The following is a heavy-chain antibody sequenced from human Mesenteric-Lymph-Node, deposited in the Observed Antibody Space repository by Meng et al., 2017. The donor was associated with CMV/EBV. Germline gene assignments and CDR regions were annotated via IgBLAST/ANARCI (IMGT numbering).Heavy chain of an antibody. D-gene: IGHD2-2*01. CDR3: ARGYCSSTSCYPFDY. J-gene: IGHJ4*02. CDR1: GGSINNTNYY. V-gene: IGHV4-39*07. Sequence: SETLSLTCTVSGGSINNTNYYWGWIRQPPGKGLEWIGSIYYGGNTYYNPSLKSRVTISVDTSKNQFSLKLSSVTAADTAVYYCARGYCSSTSCYPFDYWGQGTLVTVSS. CDR2: IYYGGNT.